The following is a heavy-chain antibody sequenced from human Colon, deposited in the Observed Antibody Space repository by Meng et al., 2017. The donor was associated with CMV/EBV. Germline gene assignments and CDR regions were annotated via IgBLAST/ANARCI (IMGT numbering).Heavy chain of an antibody. CDR3: ASILFAAAAGGWGGY. CDR2: INHSGST. Sequence: QVKHQQWGAGRLKPSETLSLTCAVYGGSFSGYYWSWIRQPPGKGLEWIGEINHSGSTNYNPSLKSRVTISVDTSKNQFSLKLSSVTAADTAVYYCASILFAAAAGGWGGYWGQGTLVTVSS. V-gene: IGHV4-34*01. J-gene: IGHJ4*02. D-gene: IGHD6-13*01. CDR1: GGSFSGYY.